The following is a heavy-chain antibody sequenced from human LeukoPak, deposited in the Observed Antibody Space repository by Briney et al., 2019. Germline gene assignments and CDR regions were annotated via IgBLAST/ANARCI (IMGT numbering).Heavy chain of an antibody. D-gene: IGHD3-3*01. J-gene: IGHJ5*02. Sequence: GGSLRLSCAASGFTFSTYAMRWVCQTPGTGLEGVSTISGRGSITYYADSVKGRFTMSRDNSKNTLYLQMHNLRADDTAVYFCAKTTPVQDDSWTAGFDHWSQGTLVTVSS. CDR3: AKTTPVQDDSWTAGFDH. CDR2: ISGRGSIT. CDR1: GFTFSTYA. V-gene: IGHV3-23*01.